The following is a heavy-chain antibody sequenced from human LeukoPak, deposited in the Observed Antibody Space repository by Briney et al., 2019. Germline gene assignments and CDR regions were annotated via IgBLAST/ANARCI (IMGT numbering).Heavy chain of an antibody. D-gene: IGHD6-19*01. CDR3: AGDRKSSGLPFDY. CDR2: INTDGSST. Sequence: GGSLRLSCAASGFTFSSYWMHWVRQAPGKGLVWVSRINTDGSSTSYADSVKGRFTISRDNAKNTLYLQMNSLRDEDTAVYHCAGDRKSSGLPFDYWGQGTLVTVSS. CDR1: GFTFSSYW. J-gene: IGHJ4*02. V-gene: IGHV3-74*01.